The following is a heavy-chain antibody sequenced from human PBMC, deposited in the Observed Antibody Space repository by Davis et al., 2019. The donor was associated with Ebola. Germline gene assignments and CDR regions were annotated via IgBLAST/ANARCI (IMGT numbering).Heavy chain of an antibody. CDR2: INAGNGDT. V-gene: IGHV1-3*01. Sequence: AASVKVSCKASGYTFTSDAIHWVRQAPGQRPEWMGWINAGNGDTFYSRKFQGRVTITRDTSASTAYMELSSLRSEDTAVYYCARDGPIFGVVIPTWGYYYYGMDVWGQGTTVTVSS. J-gene: IGHJ6*02. CDR3: ARDGPIFGVVIPTWGYYYYGMDV. CDR1: GYTFTSDA. D-gene: IGHD3-3*01.